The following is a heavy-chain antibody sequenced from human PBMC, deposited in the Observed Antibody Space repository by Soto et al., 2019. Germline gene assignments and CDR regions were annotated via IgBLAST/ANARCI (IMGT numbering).Heavy chain of an antibody. CDR2: IYPGDSES. J-gene: IGHJ4*02. CDR1: GYSFTTYW. V-gene: IGHV5-51*01. D-gene: IGHD2-21*02. Sequence: PGESLKISCKGSGYSFTTYWIAWVRRMPGKGLEWMGIIYPGDSESRYSPSFQGQVTISDDKSINTAYLQWSSLKASDTAIYYCARLSPPTVVMTARYFDYWGQGTLVTVSS. CDR3: ARLSPPTVVMTARYFDY.